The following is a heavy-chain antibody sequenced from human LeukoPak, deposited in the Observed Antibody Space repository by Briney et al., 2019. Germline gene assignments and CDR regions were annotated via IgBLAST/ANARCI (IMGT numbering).Heavy chain of an antibody. Sequence: PSETLSLTCTVSGASITNYYWNWIRQPPGKGLEWIGYFYYSGSDNYNPSLKSRITISVDTSKNQLSLKLSSVTAADTAVYYCVRGYCSGATCYHFDYWGQGTLVTVSS. CDR1: GASITNYY. CDR3: VRGYCSGATCYHFDY. V-gene: IGHV4-59*01. D-gene: IGHD2-15*01. CDR2: FYYSGSD. J-gene: IGHJ4*02.